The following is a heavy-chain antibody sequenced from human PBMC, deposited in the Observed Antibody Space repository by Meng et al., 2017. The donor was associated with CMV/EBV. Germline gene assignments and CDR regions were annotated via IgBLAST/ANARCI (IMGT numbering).Heavy chain of an antibody. D-gene: IGHD6-13*01. J-gene: IGHJ4*02. Sequence: GSLRLSCTVSGGSISSYYWSWIRQPPGKGLEWIGYINYSGSTNYNPSLKSRVTISVDTSKNQFSLKLSSVTAADTAVYYCASSQQLAEKHFDYWGQGTLVTVSS. CDR2: INYSGST. CDR1: GGSISSYY. CDR3: ASSQQLAEKHFDY. V-gene: IGHV4-59*01.